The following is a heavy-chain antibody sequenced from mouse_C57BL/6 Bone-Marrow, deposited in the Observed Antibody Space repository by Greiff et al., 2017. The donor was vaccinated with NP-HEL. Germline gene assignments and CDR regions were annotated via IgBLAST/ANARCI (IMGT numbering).Heavy chain of an antibody. Sequence: QVQLQQSGAELVRPGASVTLSCKASGYTFTDYEMHWVKQTPVHGLEWIGAIDPETGGTAYNQKFKGKAILTSDKSTSTAYMELRILTSEDSAVYYCTTGHYYGSSNWYFDVWGTGTTVTVSS. CDR2: IDPETGGT. V-gene: IGHV1-15*01. CDR1: GYTFTDYE. J-gene: IGHJ1*03. CDR3: TTGHYYGSSNWYFDV. D-gene: IGHD1-1*01.